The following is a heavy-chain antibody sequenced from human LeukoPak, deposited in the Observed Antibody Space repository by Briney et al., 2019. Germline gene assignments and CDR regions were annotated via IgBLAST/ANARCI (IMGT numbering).Heavy chain of an antibody. CDR3: TRMSREAPGLPDL. J-gene: IGHJ5*02. Sequence: PGGSLRLSCAASGFTFNSYAMSWVRQAPGKVLEWVSAITGSGDDTYHADSVKGRFTISRDNAKNTLYLQIGSLRADDTAVYYCTRMSREAPGLPDLWGQGTLVTVSS. V-gene: IGHV3-23*01. CDR2: ITGSGDDT. D-gene: IGHD5-24*01. CDR1: GFTFNSYA.